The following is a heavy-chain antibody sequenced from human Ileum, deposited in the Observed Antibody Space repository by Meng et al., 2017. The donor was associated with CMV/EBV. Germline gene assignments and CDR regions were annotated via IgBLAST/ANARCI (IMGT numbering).Heavy chain of an antibody. D-gene: IGHD6-13*01. J-gene: IGHJ4*02. CDR3: ARDVSNSRPIDY. CDR1: GFPFNGYS. CDR2: ISSSSRYI. V-gene: IGHV3-21*01. Sequence: GGSLRLSCAASGFPFNGYSMNWVRQAPGKGLEWVSSISSSSRYIYYADSVKGRFTISRDNAKNSLYLEMDGLRVEDTAVYYCARDVSNSRPIDYWGQGTLVTVSS.